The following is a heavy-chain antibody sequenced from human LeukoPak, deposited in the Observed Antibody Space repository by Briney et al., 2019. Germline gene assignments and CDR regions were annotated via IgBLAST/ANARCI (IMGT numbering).Heavy chain of an antibody. CDR2: IYYSGST. CDR1: GGSISSNSCY. Sequence: SETLSLTCTVSGGSISSNSCYWGWIRQPPGKGLEWIGSIYYSGSTFYSPSLKSRVTISVDTSKNQFSLKLSSVTAADTAVYYCASPAEEGPYYFDYWGQGTLVTVSS. V-gene: IGHV4-39*01. CDR3: ASPAEEGPYYFDY. J-gene: IGHJ4*02.